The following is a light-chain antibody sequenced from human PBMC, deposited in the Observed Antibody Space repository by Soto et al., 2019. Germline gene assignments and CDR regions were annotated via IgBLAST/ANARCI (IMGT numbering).Light chain of an antibody. Sequence: DIQMTQSPSSLSASAGDRVTITCRARQSVTSYLNWYQQKPGKAPKLLIYAASSLQSGVPSRFSGSGSGTDFTLTISSLQPEDCATYFCQQSYTIPWTFGQGTKVEIK. CDR2: AAS. CDR1: QSVTSY. V-gene: IGKV1-39*01. CDR3: QQSYTIPWT. J-gene: IGKJ1*01.